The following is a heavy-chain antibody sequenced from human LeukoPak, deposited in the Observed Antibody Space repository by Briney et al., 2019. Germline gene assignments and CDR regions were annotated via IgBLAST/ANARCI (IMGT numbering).Heavy chain of an antibody. D-gene: IGHD2-21*02. J-gene: IGHJ4*02. CDR3: ARDPVTAIGYFDY. V-gene: IGHV3-30*04. Sequence: GRSLRLSCAASGFTFSSDAMHCVRQAPGKGLEWVAVISYDGSNKYYADSVKGRFTISRDNSKNTLYLQMNSLRAEDTAVYYCARDPVTAIGYFDYWGQGTLVTVSS. CDR1: GFTFSSDA. CDR2: ISYDGSNK.